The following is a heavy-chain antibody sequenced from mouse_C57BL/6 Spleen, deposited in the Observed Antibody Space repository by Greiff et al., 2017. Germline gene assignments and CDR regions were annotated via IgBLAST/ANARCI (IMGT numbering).Heavy chain of an antibody. CDR1: GFTFSDYG. J-gene: IGHJ1*03. CDR2: ISSGSSTI. V-gene: IGHV5-17*01. D-gene: IGHD1-1*01. CDR3: ARYYGSRGYFDV. Sequence: EVKLVESGGGLVKPGGSLKLSCAASGFTFSDYGMHWVRQAPEKGLEWVAYISSGSSTIYYADTVKGRFTISRDNAKNTLFLQMTSLRSEDTAMYYCARYYGSRGYFDVWGTGTTVTVSS.